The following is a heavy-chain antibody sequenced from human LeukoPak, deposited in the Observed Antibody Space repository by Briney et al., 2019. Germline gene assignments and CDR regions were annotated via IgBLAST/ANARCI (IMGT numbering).Heavy chain of an antibody. CDR3: ARGWNYSYYYYYMDV. Sequence: SETLSLTCTVSGGSISSYYWSWLRQPPGKGREGIGYIYYSGSTNYNPSLKSRVTISVDTSKNQFSLKLSSVTAADTAVYYCARGWNYSYYYYYMDVWGKGTTVTVSS. D-gene: IGHD1-7*01. CDR2: IYYSGST. J-gene: IGHJ6*03. V-gene: IGHV4-59*01. CDR1: GGSISSYY.